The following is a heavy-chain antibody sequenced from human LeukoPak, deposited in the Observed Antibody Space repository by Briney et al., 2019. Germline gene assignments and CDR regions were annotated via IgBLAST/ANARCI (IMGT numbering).Heavy chain of an antibody. CDR3: AREDGYGDSSQDY. Sequence: ASVKVSCKASGYTFTGYYMHWVRQAPGQGLEWMGWINPNSGGTNCAQKFQGRVTMTRDTSISTAYMELSRLRSDDTAVYYCAREDGYGDSSQDYWGQGTLVTVSS. CDR1: GYTFTGYY. V-gene: IGHV1-2*02. CDR2: INPNSGGT. J-gene: IGHJ4*02. D-gene: IGHD3-22*01.